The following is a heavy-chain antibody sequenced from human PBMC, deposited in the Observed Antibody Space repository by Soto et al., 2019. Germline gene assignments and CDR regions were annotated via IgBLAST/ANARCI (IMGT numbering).Heavy chain of an antibody. CDR1: GYSFTSYW. V-gene: IGHV5-51*01. CDR3: ARVYDYIWGSYLMGPPSYFDY. CDR2: IYPGDSDT. Sequence: GEALKISCKGSGYSFTSYWIGWVRQMPGKGLEWMGIIYPGDSDTRYSPSFQGQVTISADKSISTAYLQWSSLKASDTAMYYCARVYDYIWGSYLMGPPSYFDYWGQGTLVTVSS. J-gene: IGHJ4*02. D-gene: IGHD3-16*02.